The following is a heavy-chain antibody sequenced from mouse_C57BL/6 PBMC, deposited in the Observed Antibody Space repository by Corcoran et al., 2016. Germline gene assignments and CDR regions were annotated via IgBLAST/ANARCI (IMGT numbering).Heavy chain of an antibody. V-gene: IGHV1-26*01. CDR2: INPNNGGT. Sequence: EVQLQQSGPELLKPGASVKISCKASGYTFTDYYMNWVKQSHGKSLEWIGDINPNNGGTSYNQKFKGKATLTVDKSSSTAYMELRSLTSEDSAVYYCARKGYDGNYPYWYFDVWGTGTTVTVSS. J-gene: IGHJ1*03. CDR3: ARKGYDGNYPYWYFDV. CDR1: GYTFTDYY. D-gene: IGHD2-3*01.